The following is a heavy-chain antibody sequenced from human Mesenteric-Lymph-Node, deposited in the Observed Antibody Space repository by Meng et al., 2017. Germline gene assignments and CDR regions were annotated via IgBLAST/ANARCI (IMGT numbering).Heavy chain of an antibody. CDR2: TYYRSKRYN. CDR1: GVRCSRYSVA. Sequence: LHQEASGLGNPSHDLALTRVIPGVRCSRYSVAWDGIRQSHFRGLQWLGSTYYRSKRYNDYAMFVKRRLTLSQDTSKNQLSLKLNSVTPEDTAVYYCARHNGGTYRFDCWGQGTLVTVSS. CDR3: ARHNGGTYRFDC. V-gene: IGHV6-1*01. J-gene: IGHJ4*02. D-gene: IGHD1-26*01.